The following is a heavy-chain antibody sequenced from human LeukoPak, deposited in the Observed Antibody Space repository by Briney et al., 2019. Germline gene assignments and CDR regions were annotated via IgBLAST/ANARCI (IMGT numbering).Heavy chain of an antibody. D-gene: IGHD1-26*01. V-gene: IGHV1-46*01. CDR1: GYTFTSYY. CDR3: ARMWEPHAFDI. Sequence: ASVKVSCRASGYTFTSYYMHWVRQAPGQGLEWMGIINPSGGSTSYAQKFQGRVTMTRDTSTSTVYMELSSLRSEDTAVYYCARMWEPHAFDIWGQGTMVTVSS. J-gene: IGHJ3*02. CDR2: INPSGGST.